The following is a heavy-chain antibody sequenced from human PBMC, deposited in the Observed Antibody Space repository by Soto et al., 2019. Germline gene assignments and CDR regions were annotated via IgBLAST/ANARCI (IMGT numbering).Heavy chain of an antibody. CDR1: GFTFSSYA. V-gene: IGHV3-23*01. Sequence: HPGGSLRLSCAASGFTFSSYAMSWVRQAPGKGLEWVSAISGSGGSTYYADSVKGRFTISRDNSKNTLYLQMNSLRAEDTAVYYCAKDLGSSGSYYEGSGMDVWGQGTTVTVSS. CDR3: AKDLGSSGSYYEGSGMDV. D-gene: IGHD1-26*01. CDR2: ISGSGGST. J-gene: IGHJ6*02.